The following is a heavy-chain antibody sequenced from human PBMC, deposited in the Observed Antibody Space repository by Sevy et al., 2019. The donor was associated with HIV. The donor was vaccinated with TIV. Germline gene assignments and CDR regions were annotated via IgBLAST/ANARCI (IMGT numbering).Heavy chain of an antibody. J-gene: IGHJ6*03. CDR2: IIPIFGTA. Sequence: ASVKFSCKASGGTFSSYAISWVRQAPGQGLEWMGGIIPIFGTANYAQKFQGRVTITADESTSTAYMELSSLRSEDTAVYYCARDTGDSNYYYYYMDVWGKGTTVTVSS. V-gene: IGHV1-69*13. D-gene: IGHD7-27*01. CDR3: ARDTGDSNYYYYYMDV. CDR1: GGTFSSYA.